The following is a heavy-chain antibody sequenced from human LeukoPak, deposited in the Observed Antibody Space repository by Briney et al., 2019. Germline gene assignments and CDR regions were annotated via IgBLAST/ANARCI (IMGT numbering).Heavy chain of an antibody. Sequence: GGSLRLSCAASGFNFDDYAMDWVRQAPGKGLVWVSSINSDGSSTSYADSVKGRFTISRDNAKNTLYLQMNSLRAEDTAVYYCARPSAFVDLNYWGQGTLVTVSS. CDR1: GFNFDDYA. CDR2: INSDGSST. CDR3: ARPSAFVDLNY. D-gene: IGHD6-6*01. V-gene: IGHV3-74*01. J-gene: IGHJ4*02.